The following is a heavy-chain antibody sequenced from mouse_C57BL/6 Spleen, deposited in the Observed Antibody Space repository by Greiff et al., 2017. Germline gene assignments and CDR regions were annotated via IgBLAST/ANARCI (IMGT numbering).Heavy chain of an antibody. CDR3: ARDSSGYRFAY. CDR2: IDPEDGET. J-gene: IGHJ3*01. V-gene: IGHV14-2*01. CDR1: GFNIKDYY. D-gene: IGHD3-2*02. Sequence: EVKLVESGAELVKPGASVKLSCTASGFNIKDYYMHWVKQRTEQGLEWIGRIDPEDGETKYAPKFQGKATITADTSSNTAYLQLSSLTSEDAAVYYCARDSSGYRFAYWGQGTLVTVSA.